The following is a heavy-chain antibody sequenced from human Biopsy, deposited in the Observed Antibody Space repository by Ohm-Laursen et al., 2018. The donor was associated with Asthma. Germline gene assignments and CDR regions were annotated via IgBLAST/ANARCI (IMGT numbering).Heavy chain of an antibody. CDR1: GFSFSNFG. CDR3: AKELFPGWELRRGPDS. Sequence: SLRLSCAASGFSFSNFGMHWVRQAPVTGLEWVAIISFDGSNEDYADSVKGRFTISRDNSKNTLFLEMNSLRPEDTAVYYCAKELFPGWELRRGPDSWGQGTLVTVSS. CDR2: ISFDGSNE. D-gene: IGHD1-26*01. V-gene: IGHV3-30*18. J-gene: IGHJ4*02.